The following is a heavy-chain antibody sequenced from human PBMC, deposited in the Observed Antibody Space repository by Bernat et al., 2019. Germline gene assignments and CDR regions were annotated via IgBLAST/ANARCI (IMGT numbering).Heavy chain of an antibody. Sequence: QVQLVQSGAEVKKPGASVKVSCKASGYTFTSYGISWVRQAPGQGLEWMGWISAYNGNTNYAQKLQGRVTMTTDTSTSTAYMELRSPRSDDTAVYYCARDCSGGSCYPDQYYFDYWGQGTLVTVSS. V-gene: IGHV1-18*01. CDR1: GYTFTSYG. CDR2: ISAYNGNT. CDR3: ARDCSGGSCYPDQYYFDY. D-gene: IGHD2-15*01. J-gene: IGHJ4*02.